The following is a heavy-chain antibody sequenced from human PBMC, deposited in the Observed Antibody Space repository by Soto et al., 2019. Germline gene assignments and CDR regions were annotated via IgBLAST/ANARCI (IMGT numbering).Heavy chain of an antibody. D-gene: IGHD2-2*01. Sequence: QVQLVESGGGVVQPGRSLRLSCAASGFTFSSYGMHWGRQAPGKGLEWVAVISYDGSNKYYADSVKGRFTISRDNSKNTLYLQMNSLRAEDTAVYYCAKDLGYCISTSCSVADYWGQGTLVTVSS. CDR1: GFTFSSYG. CDR3: AKDLGYCISTSCSVADY. J-gene: IGHJ4*02. CDR2: ISYDGSNK. V-gene: IGHV3-30*18.